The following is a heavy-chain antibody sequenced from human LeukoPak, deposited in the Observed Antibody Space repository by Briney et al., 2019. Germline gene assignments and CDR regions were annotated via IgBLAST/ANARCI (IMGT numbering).Heavy chain of an antibody. Sequence: SETLALTCTVSGGSISSYYWTWIRQPPGKGLEWIGYIYSSGSTNYNPSLKSRVTMSVDTSKNQFSLKLSSVTAADTAVYYCAWGPVPNSQPYYLDYSGGGTLVTVSS. J-gene: IGHJ4*02. D-gene: IGHD4-17*01. CDR1: GGSISSYY. CDR3: AWGPVPNSQPYYLDY. CDR2: IYSSGST. V-gene: IGHV4-59*01.